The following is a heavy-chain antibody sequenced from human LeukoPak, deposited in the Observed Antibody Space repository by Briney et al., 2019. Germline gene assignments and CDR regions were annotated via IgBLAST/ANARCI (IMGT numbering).Heavy chain of an antibody. CDR2: IYHSGST. J-gene: IGHJ6*03. Sequence: ASETLSLTCTVSGGSISSGGYYWSWIRQPPGKGLEWIGYIYHSGSTYYNPSLKSRVTISVDRSKNQFSLKLSSVTAADTAVYYCATLPYYYYYMDVWGKGTTVTVSS. V-gene: IGHV4-30-2*01. CDR1: GGSISSGGYY. CDR3: ATLPYYYYYMDV.